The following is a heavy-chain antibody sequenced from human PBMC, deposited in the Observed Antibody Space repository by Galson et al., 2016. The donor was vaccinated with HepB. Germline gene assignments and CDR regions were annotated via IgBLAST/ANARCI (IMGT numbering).Heavy chain of an antibody. CDR3: ATQWDS. Sequence: SLRLSCAASGFTFSDYFMSWLRQAPGKGLEWISYISGSGSTIYYADSVKGRFTISRDNAKNSLYLEMNSLIAEDTAVYYCATQWDSWGQGTLVTVSS. D-gene: IGHD2-8*01. CDR1: GFTFSDYF. V-gene: IGHV3-11*01. CDR2: ISGSGSTI. J-gene: IGHJ5*01.